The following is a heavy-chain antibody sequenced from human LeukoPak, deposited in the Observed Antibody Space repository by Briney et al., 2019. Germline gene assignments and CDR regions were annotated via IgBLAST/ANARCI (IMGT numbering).Heavy chain of an antibody. CDR2: ISGSGGST. CDR1: GFTFSSYG. V-gene: IGHV3-23*01. CDR3: AKGPNWNPEANWFDP. Sequence: PGGSLRLSCAASGFTFSSYGMSWVRQAPGKGLEWVSAISGSGGSTYYADSVKGRFTISRDNSKNTLYLQMNSLRAEDTAVYYCAKGPNWNPEANWFDPWGQGTLVTVSS. J-gene: IGHJ5*02. D-gene: IGHD1-1*01.